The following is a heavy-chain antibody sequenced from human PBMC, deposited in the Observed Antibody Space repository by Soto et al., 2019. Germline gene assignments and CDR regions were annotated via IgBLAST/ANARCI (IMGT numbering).Heavy chain of an antibody. D-gene: IGHD3-22*01. J-gene: IGHJ6*02. V-gene: IGHV1-2*04. CDR2: INPNSGGT. CDR1: GYTFTGYY. CDR3: AREVDDSSGYYYYYYGMDV. Sequence: ASVKVSCKASGYTFTGYYMHWVRQAPGQGLEWMGWINPNSGGTNYAQKFQGWVTMTRDTSISTAYMELSRLRSDDTAVYCCAREVDDSSGYYYYYYGMDVWGQGTTVTV.